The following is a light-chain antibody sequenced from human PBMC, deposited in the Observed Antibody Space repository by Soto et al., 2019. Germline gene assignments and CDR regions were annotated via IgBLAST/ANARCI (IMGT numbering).Light chain of an antibody. V-gene: IGKV3-15*01. CDR1: QSVSSN. CDR2: GAS. Sequence: EIVMTQSPATLSVSPGESATLSCRASQSVSSNLAWYQQKPGQAPRLLIYGASTKATGIPARFSGSGSGTEFTLTISSLQSEDFAVYYCQQYNNGVTFGQGTKLEIK. J-gene: IGKJ2*01. CDR3: QQYNNGVT.